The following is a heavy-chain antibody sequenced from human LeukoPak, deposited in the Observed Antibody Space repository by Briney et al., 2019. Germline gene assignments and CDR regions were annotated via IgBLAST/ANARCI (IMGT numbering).Heavy chain of an antibody. CDR3: AGHYDNDGYYYAHFDY. CDR2: IYYRST. J-gene: IGHJ4*02. V-gene: IGHV4-59*08. Sequence: SETLSLTCTVSGGSISSYYWSWIRQPPGKGLEWIGYIYYRSTSYNPSLKSRVTISIDTSKNQLSLKLSSVTAADTAVYYCAGHYDNDGYYYAHFDYWGQGTLVTVSS. CDR1: GGSISSYY. D-gene: IGHD3-22*01.